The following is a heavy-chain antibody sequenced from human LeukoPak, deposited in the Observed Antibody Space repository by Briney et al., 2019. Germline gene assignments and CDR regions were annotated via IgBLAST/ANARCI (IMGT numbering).Heavy chain of an antibody. CDR1: GYTFTGYY. V-gene: IGHV1-2*02. Sequence: GASLKVSCKASGYTFTGYYMHWVRQAPGQGLEWMGWINPNSGGTNYAQKFQGRVTVTRDTSISTAYMELSTLRSDDTAVYYCARGGEYSRSSSTYWGQGTLVTVSS. CDR3: ARGGEYSRSSSTY. J-gene: IGHJ4*02. CDR2: INPNSGGT. D-gene: IGHD6-6*01.